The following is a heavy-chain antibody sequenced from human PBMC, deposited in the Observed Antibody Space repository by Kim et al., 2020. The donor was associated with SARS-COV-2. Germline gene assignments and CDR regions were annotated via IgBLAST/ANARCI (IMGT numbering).Heavy chain of an antibody. D-gene: IGHD4-17*01. CDR3: TSPGVYGDYGFDY. Sequence: YAQNIQGRVTMTSDTSISTAYMELNRLRSDDTAVYYCTSPGVYGDYGFDYWGQGALVTVSS. V-gene: IGHV1-2*02. J-gene: IGHJ4*02.